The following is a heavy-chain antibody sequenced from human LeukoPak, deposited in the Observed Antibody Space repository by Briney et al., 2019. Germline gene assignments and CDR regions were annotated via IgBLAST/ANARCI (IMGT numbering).Heavy chain of an antibody. CDR2: IYYSGST. CDR3: ARGSTLGSMDV. J-gene: IGHJ6*02. V-gene: IGHV4-59*01. D-gene: IGHD7-27*01. Sequence: PSETLSLTCTVYGGSFSGYYWSWIRQPPGKGLEWIGYIYYSGSTNYNPSLKSRVTISVDTSKNQFSLKLSSVTAADTAVYYCARGSTLGSMDVWGQGTTVTVSS. CDR1: GGSFSGYY.